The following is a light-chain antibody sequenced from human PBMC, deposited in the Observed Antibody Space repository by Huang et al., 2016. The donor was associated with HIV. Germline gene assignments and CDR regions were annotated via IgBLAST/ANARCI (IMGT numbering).Light chain of an antibody. V-gene: IGKV3-11*01. CDR3: QQRSSGVT. CDR2: DTS. CDR1: QSVGNY. J-gene: IGKJ4*01. Sequence: IVLTQSPATLSWYPGESVVLSGGASQSVGNYTAWYQQHPGQSPKLLIDDTSNRATGTPVSVSGSGSGTDFTLTISSLEAEDFAVYYCQQRSSGVTFGGGTKIQVK.